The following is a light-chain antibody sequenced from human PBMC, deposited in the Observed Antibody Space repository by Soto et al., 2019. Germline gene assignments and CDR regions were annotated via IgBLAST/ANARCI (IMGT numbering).Light chain of an antibody. V-gene: IGLV2-14*01. CDR1: SSDVGGYRY. CDR3: SSYASSAAGV. Sequence: QSALIQPASVSGSTGQWITISCTGTSSDVGGYRYVSCYQQHPGKAPKVIIYEVSNRPSGISSRFPASKSGNTASLAIWGLQPGDGGEYYGSSYASSAAGVFGGGTNVNV. CDR2: EVS. J-gene: IGLJ3*02.